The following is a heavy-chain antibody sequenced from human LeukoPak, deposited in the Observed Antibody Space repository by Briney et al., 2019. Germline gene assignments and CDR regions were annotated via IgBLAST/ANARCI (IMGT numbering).Heavy chain of an antibody. CDR3: ARADWGSAARTIDY. Sequence: ASVKVSCKASGYTFTSYGISWVRQAPGQGLVWMGWINTYNGDTDYAQKLQGRVTMTTDTSTSTAYMELRSLRSDDTAVYYCARADWGSAARTIDYWGQGTLVTVSS. D-gene: IGHD7-27*01. CDR1: GYTFTSYG. CDR2: INTYNGDT. J-gene: IGHJ4*02. V-gene: IGHV1-18*01.